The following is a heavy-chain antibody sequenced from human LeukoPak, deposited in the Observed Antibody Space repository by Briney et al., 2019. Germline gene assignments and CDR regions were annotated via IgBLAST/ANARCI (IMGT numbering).Heavy chain of an antibody. D-gene: IGHD2-15*01. Sequence: ASVKVSCKASGYTFTGYYMHWVRQAPGQGLEWMGWINPNSGGTNYAQKFQGRVTMTRDTSISTAYMELSSLRSDDTAVYYCARGRSIGVVGAATNLEDCWGQGTLVTVSS. CDR1: GYTFTGYY. V-gene: IGHV1-2*02. J-gene: IGHJ4*02. CDR2: INPNSGGT. CDR3: ARGRSIGVVGAATNLEDC.